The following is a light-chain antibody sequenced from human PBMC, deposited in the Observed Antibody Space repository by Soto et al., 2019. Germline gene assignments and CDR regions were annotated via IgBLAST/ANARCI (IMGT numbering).Light chain of an antibody. Sequence: QSALTQPASVSGSPGQSIAISCTGTSSDVGKYSYVSWFQQYPGNAPKLMIYEVSNRPSGVSNRFSGYKSGNTASLTISGLQGEDEDDYYCSSFTTSSTWVFGGGNKLTFL. CDR2: EVS. J-gene: IGLJ3*02. CDR3: SSFTTSSTWV. V-gene: IGLV2-14*01. CDR1: SSDVGKYSY.